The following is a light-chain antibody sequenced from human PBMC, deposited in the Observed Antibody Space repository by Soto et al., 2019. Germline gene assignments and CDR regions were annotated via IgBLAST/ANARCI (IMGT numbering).Light chain of an antibody. J-gene: IGLJ1*01. V-gene: IGLV1-36*01. Sequence: QPVLTQPPSVSGAPRQRVTISCSGSSSNIGNNAVNWYQQLPGKAPKLLIYYDDLLPSGVSDRFSGSKSGTSASLAISGLQSEDEADYYCAAWDDSLNGHVFGTGTKVTVL. CDR2: YDD. CDR1: SSNIGNNA. CDR3: AAWDDSLNGHV.